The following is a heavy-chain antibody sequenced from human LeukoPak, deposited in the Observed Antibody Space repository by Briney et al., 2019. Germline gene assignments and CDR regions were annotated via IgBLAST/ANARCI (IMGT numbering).Heavy chain of an antibody. D-gene: IGHD2-21*02. CDR2: INPHSGGT. Sequence: SVKVSCKASGYTFTGYYMHWLRQAPGQGLEWMGYINPHSGGTSSPQKFQGRVTMTTDTSISAAYMELSSLISDDTAMYYCVREGNELLSKNFDYWGQGTLVTVSS. CDR3: VREGNELLSKNFDY. CDR1: GYTFTGYY. J-gene: IGHJ4*02. V-gene: IGHV1-2*02.